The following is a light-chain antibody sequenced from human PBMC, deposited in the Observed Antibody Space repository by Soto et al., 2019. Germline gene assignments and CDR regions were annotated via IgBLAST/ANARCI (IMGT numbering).Light chain of an antibody. CDR1: DSDIGSHS. CDR2: SND. J-gene: IGLJ2*01. V-gene: IGLV1-44*01. Sequence: QSVLTQPPSASGTPGQTITISCSGSDSDIGSHSVDWYQQFPGRTPRLLINSNDQRPSGVPDRFSGSKSGTSATLAISGLRSEDEGDYYCATWGDSLNGVVFGGGTKLTVL. CDR3: ATWGDSLNGVV.